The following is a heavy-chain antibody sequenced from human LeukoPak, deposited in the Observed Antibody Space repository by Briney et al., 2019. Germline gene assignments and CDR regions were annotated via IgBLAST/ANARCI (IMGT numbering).Heavy chain of an antibody. CDR3: ARGSEGGSYYSGCDGAFDI. Sequence: GASVKDSCKTSGYTFTGYYMHRVRQAPGQGLEWMGWIKLNSGGTNYAQKFQGRVTMTRDTSINTAYMELSSLISDDTAVYYCARGSEGGSYYSGCDGAFDIWGQGTMVTVSS. V-gene: IGHV1-2*02. D-gene: IGHD1-26*01. CDR1: GYTFTGYY. CDR2: IKLNSGGT. J-gene: IGHJ3*02.